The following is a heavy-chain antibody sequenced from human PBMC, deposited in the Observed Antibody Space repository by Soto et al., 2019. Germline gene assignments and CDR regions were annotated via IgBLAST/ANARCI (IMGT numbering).Heavy chain of an antibody. D-gene: IGHD4-17*01. Sequence: QVPLVESGGGVVQPGRSLRLSCAASGFTFSSYGMHWVRQAPGKGLEWVAVISYDGSNKYYADSVKGRFTISRDNSKNTLYLQMNSLRAEDTAVYYCAKEEGTRYGDYANDYWGQGTLVTVSS. CDR1: GFTFSSYG. CDR2: ISYDGSNK. CDR3: AKEEGTRYGDYANDY. V-gene: IGHV3-30*18. J-gene: IGHJ4*02.